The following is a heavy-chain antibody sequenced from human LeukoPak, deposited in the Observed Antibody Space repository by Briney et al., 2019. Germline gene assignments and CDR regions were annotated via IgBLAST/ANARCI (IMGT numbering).Heavy chain of an antibody. J-gene: IGHJ6*03. Sequence: PSETLSLTCTVSGGSISSSSYYWGWIRQPPGKGLEWIGSIYYSGSTYYNPSLKSRVTISVDTSKNQFSLKLSSVTAADTAVYYCASVVVPAARNNYYYYYYMDVWGKGTTVTVSS. D-gene: IGHD2-2*01. CDR3: ASVVVPAARNNYYYYYYMDV. V-gene: IGHV4-39*07. CDR2: IYYSGST. CDR1: GGSISSSSYY.